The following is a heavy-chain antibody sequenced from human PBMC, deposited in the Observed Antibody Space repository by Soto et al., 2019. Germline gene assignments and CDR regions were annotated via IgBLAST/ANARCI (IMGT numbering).Heavy chain of an antibody. V-gene: IGHV3-23*01. CDR3: AKSGGYKWNPTQYYFAS. CDR1: GFNFSTYA. J-gene: IGHJ4*02. CDR2: ISGSGVRA. D-gene: IGHD1-1*01. Sequence: GGSLRLSCEASGFNFSTYAISWVRQAPGEGLEWVSTISGSGVRAYFADSVEGRFTISRDNSKNTLYLQMSNLRAEDTAIYFCAKSGGYKWNPTQYYFASWGQGTQVTVSS.